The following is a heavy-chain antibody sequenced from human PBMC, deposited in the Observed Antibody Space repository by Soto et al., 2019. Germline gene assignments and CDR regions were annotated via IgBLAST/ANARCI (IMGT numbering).Heavy chain of an antibody. V-gene: IGHV6-1*01. CDR1: WDSVSSNSAA. CDR3: AGTTSHYWYYMDV. J-gene: IGHJ6*03. Sequence: PSQTLSLTCVISWDSVSSNSAACNWIRQSPSRGLEWLGRTYYRTRWYYDYAVSVRSRITVNPDTSKNQFSLQLTSVTPEDTAVYYCAGTTSHYWYYMDVWGKGTTVTVSS. CDR2: TYYRTRWYY. D-gene: IGHD1-7*01.